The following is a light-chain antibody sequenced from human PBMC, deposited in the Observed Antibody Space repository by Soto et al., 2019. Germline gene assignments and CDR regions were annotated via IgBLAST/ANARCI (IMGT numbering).Light chain of an antibody. V-gene: IGLV2-14*01. Sequence: QSALTQPASVSGSPGQSITISCTGTSSDVGGYNYVSWYQQHPGKAPKLMIYEVSNRPSGVSNRFSGSKSGNTASLTISGLQAEDEADYYRSPYTSSSIDHVFGTGTKLTVL. CDR3: SPYTSSSIDHV. CDR1: SSDVGGYNY. J-gene: IGLJ1*01. CDR2: EVS.